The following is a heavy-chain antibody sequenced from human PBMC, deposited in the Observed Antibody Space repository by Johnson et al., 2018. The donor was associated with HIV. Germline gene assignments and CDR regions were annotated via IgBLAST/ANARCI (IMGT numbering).Heavy chain of an antibody. V-gene: IGHV3-30*02. J-gene: IGHJ3*02. Sequence: QVQLVESGGGLVQPGGSLRLSCAASGFTFSRYAMHWVRQAPGKGLEWVAFIRYDGSNKYYADSVKGRFTISRDNSKNTLYLQMNSLRAEDTAVYYCARGEYSSSEHAFDIWGQGTMVTVSS. D-gene: IGHD6-6*01. CDR3: ARGEYSSSEHAFDI. CDR2: IRYDGSNK. CDR1: GFTFSRYA.